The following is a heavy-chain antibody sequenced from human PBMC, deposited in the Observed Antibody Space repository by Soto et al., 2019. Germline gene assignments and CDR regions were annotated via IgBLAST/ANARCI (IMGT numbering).Heavy chain of an antibody. CDR2: IYYSGST. D-gene: IGHD3-22*01. V-gene: IGHV4-30-4*08. Sequence: PSVTLSLTNAVEGGYFGGYYWRWIRKPPGKGLEWIGYIYYSGSTYYNPSLKSRVTISVDTSKNQFSLKLSSVTAADTAVYYCATSPNYYYDSSGLLDYWGQGTLVTVSS. CDR1: GGYFGGYY. CDR3: ATSPNYYYDSSGLLDY. J-gene: IGHJ4*02.